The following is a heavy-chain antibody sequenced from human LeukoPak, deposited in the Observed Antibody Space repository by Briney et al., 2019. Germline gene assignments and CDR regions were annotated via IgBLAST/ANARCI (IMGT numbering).Heavy chain of an antibody. CDR1: GGSISSYY. Sequence: SETLSLTCTVSGGSISSYYWSWIRQPPGKGPEWIGYIYYSGSTNYNPSLKSRVTISVDTSKNQFSLKLSSVTAADTAVYFCARNFGYSSSWTNWFDPWGQGTLVTASS. CDR2: IYYSGST. CDR3: ARNFGYSSSWTNWFDP. J-gene: IGHJ5*02. V-gene: IGHV4-59*01. D-gene: IGHD6-13*01.